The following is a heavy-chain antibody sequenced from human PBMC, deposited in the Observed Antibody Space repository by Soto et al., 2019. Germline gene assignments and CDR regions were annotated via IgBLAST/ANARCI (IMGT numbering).Heavy chain of an antibody. Sequence: ASVKVSCKASGYTFTSYYMHWVRQAPGQGLEWMGWINPNSGGTNYAQKFQGRVTMTRDTSISTAYMELSRLRSDDTAVYYCARSGYDFWSGYHSFCLVWGQGTPVTVYS. CDR2: INPNSGGT. CDR1: GYTFTSYY. J-gene: IGHJ4*02. D-gene: IGHD3-3*01. CDR3: ARSGYDFWSGYHSFCLV. V-gene: IGHV1-2*02.